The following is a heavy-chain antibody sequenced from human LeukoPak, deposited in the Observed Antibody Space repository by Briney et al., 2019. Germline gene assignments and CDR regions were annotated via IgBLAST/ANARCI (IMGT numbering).Heavy chain of an antibody. CDR3: ARSDYGDYPNWFDP. D-gene: IGHD4-17*01. J-gene: IGHJ5*02. V-gene: IGHV1-2*04. CDR1: GYTFTGYY. CDR2: INPNSGGT. Sequence: ASVKVSCKASGYTFTGYYMHWVRQAPGQGFEWMGWINPNSGGTNHAQKFQGWVTMTRDTSISTAYMELSRLRSDDTAVYYCARSDYGDYPNWFDPWGQGTLVTVSS.